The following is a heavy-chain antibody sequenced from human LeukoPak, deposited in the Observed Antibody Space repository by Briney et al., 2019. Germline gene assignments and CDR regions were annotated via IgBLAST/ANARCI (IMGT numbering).Heavy chain of an antibody. CDR2: ISYDGSNK. J-gene: IGHJ6*04. D-gene: IGHD3-10*01. CDR1: GFTFSSYG. CDR3: AKAKDYYGSGSGAFDI. Sequence: GGSLRLSCAASGFTFSSYGMHWVRQAPGKGLEWVAVISYDGSNKYYADSVKGRFTISRDNSKNTLYLQMNSLRAEDTAVYYCAKAKDYYGSGSGAFDIWGKGTAVTVSS. V-gene: IGHV3-30*18.